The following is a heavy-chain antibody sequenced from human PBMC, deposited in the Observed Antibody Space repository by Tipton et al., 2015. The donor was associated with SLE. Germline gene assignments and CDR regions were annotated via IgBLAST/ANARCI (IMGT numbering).Heavy chain of an antibody. J-gene: IGHJ6*02. V-gene: IGHV4-59*11. D-gene: IGHD4-17*01. CDR3: ARDGDDYGGYFYYGMDV. CDR1: GASMNSHF. Sequence: TLSLTCTVSGASMNSHFWSWIRQPPGKGLEWIGYIHYSGTTNYNPSLKSRVTISVDTSKNQFSLKMIAVTAADTAVYYCARDGDDYGGYFYYGMDVWGQGTTVTVSS. CDR2: IHYSGTT.